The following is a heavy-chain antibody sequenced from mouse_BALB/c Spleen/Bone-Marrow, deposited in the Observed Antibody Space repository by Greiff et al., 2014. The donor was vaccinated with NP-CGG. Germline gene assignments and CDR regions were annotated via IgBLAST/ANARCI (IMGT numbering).Heavy chain of an antibody. J-gene: IGHJ4*01. V-gene: IGHV1-5*01. Sequence: VQLQQPGTVLARPGASVKMSCKASGYTFTSYWRHWVKQRPGQGLEWIGAIYPGNSDTSYNQKFKGKAKLTAVTSTSTAYMELISLTNEDSAVYYCTRVITAVLATRAMDYWGQGSSVTVSS. CDR1: GYTFTSYW. D-gene: IGHD1-1*01. CDR2: IYPGNSDT. CDR3: TRVITAVLATRAMDY.